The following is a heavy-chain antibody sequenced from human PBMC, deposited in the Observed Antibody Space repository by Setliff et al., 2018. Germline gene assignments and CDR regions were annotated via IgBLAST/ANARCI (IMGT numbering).Heavy chain of an antibody. CDR3: AKEHVVISFVTNTHHHYGMDV. CDR1: GASLRSGSNY. CDR2: IYTDGTT. D-gene: IGHD2-8*01. J-gene: IGHJ6*02. Sequence: SETLSLTCTVSGASLRSGSNYWGWFRQPAGKGLEWVGRIYTDGTTNYNPSLKSRVSISADTSMNHFSLRMTPVSAADTAVYYCAKEHVVISFVTNTHHHYGMDVWGQGTTVTVSS. V-gene: IGHV4-61*02.